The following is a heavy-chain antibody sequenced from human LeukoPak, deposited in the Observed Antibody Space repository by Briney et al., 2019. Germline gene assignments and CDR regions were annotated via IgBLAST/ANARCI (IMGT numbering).Heavy chain of an antibody. CDR2: ISAYNGNT. J-gene: IGHJ6*04. CDR1: GYTFTSSG. V-gene: IGHV1-18*01. CDR3: AILNNIVVVPAARSSMDV. D-gene: IGHD2-2*01. Sequence: ASVKVSCKASGYTFTSSGISWVRQAPGQGLEGMGWISAYNGNTNYAQKLQGRVTMTTDTSTSTAYMELSRLRSDDTAVYYCAILNNIVVVPAARSSMDVWGKGTTVTVSS.